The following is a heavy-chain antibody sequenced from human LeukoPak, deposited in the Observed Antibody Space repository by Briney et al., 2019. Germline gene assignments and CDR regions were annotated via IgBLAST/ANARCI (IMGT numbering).Heavy chain of an antibody. D-gene: IGHD3-10*01. CDR3: TTAGVWFGELRPYS. V-gene: IGHV3-15*01. J-gene: IGHJ5*02. CDR1: GFTFSNAW. Sequence: GGSLRLSCAASGFTFSNAWMSWVRQAPGKGLEWVGRIKSKTDGGTTDYAAPVKGRFTISRDDSKNTLYLQMNSLKTEDTAVYYCTTAGVWFGELRPYSWGQGTLVTVSS. CDR2: IKSKTDGGTT.